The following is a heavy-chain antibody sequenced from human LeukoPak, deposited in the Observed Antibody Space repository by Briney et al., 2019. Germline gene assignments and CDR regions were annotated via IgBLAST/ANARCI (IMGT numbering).Heavy chain of an antibody. Sequence: GGSLRLSCAASGFTFDDYGMSWVRQAPGKGLEWVSGINWNGGSTGYADSVKGRFTISRGNAKNSLYLQMNSLRAEDTALYYCAKNWGSGTRFDYWGQGTLVIVSS. CDR2: INWNGGST. J-gene: IGHJ4*02. V-gene: IGHV3-20*04. D-gene: IGHD7-27*01. CDR3: AKNWGSGTRFDY. CDR1: GFTFDDYG.